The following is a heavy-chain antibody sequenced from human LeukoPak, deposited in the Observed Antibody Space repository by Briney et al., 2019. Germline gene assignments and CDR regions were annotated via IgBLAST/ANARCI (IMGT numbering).Heavy chain of an antibody. CDR2: ISTSDRTT. J-gene: IGHJ5*02. V-gene: IGHV3-11*01. CDR3: ARDAPELSGGSRFDP. D-gene: IGHD3-16*02. CDR1: GFILSDYY. Sequence: GGSLRLSCAASGFILSDYYMSWIRQAPGKGLEWVAYISTSDRTTYYADSVKGRFTISRDNAKNSLYLQMNSLRAEDTAVYYCARDAPELSGGSRFDPWGQGTLVTVSS.